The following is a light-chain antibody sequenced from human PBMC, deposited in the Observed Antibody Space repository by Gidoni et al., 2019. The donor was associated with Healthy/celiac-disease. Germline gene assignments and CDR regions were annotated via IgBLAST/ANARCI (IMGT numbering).Light chain of an antibody. CDR2: GAS. CDR3: QQYGSSPYT. CDR1: QRVSSSY. Sequence: TQSPCNLSLSTGERATLSCRASQRVSSSYLAWYQQKPGQAPRLRIYGASSRATGIPDRLSGSGSGTDFTLTISRLEHEDFAVYYCQQYGSSPYTFGQGTKLEIK. J-gene: IGKJ2*01. V-gene: IGKV3-20*01.